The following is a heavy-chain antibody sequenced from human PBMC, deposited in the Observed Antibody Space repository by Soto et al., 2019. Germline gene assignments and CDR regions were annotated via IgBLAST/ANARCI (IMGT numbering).Heavy chain of an antibody. Sequence: SQTLSLTCAISGDSVSSNSAVWNWIRLSPSRGLEWLARTYYRSRWYNDYAVSVRSRITVNPDTSKNQFSLQLTSVTPEDTAVYYCAGTTSHQWYYMDVWGKGTTVTV. CDR2: TYYRSRWYN. CDR1: GDSVSSNSAV. CDR3: AGTTSHQWYYMDV. D-gene: IGHD1-7*01. V-gene: IGHV6-1*01. J-gene: IGHJ6*03.